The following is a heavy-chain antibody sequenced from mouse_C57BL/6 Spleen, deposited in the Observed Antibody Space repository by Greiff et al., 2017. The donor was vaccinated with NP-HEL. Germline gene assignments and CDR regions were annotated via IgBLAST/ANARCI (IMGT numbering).Heavy chain of an antibody. CDR1: GYTFTSYW. V-gene: IGHV1-69*01. Sequence: QVQLQQPGAELVMPGASVKLSCKASGYTFTSYWMHWVKQRPGQGLEWIGEIDPSGSYTNYNQKFKGKSTLTVDKSSSTAYMQLSSLTSEDSAVYDCARCDYYGSSYGGYFDDWGTGTTVTVSS. CDR2: IDPSGSYT. D-gene: IGHD1-1*01. J-gene: IGHJ1*03. CDR3: ARCDYYGSSYGGYFDD.